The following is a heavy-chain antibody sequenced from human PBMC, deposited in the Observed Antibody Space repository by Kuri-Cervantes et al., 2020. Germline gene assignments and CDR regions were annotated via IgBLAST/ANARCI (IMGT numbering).Heavy chain of an antibody. V-gene: IGHV3-30-3*01. Sequence: GESLKISCAASGFTFSSYAMHWVRQAPGKGLEWVAVISYDGSNKYYADSVKGRFTISRDNSKNTLYLQMNSLRAEDTAVYYCARERPYYHYGMDVWGQGTTVTVSS. CDR1: GFTFSSYA. CDR2: ISYDGSNK. CDR3: ARERPYYHYGMDV. J-gene: IGHJ6*02.